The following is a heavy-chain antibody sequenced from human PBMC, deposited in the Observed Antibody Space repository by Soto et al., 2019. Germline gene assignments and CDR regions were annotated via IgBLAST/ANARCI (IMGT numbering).Heavy chain of an antibody. CDR1: GGTFSSYA. D-gene: IGHD3-10*01. CDR3: ARELGGITMVRGDGWFDP. CDR2: IIPIFGTA. J-gene: IGHJ5*02. V-gene: IGHV1-69*06. Sequence: QVQLVQSGAEVKKPGSSVKVSCKASGGTFSSYAISWVRQAPGQGLEWMGGIIPIFGTANYAQKFQGRVTITADKSTSTAYMELSSLRSEDTAVYYCARELGGITMVRGDGWFDPWGQGTLVTVSS.